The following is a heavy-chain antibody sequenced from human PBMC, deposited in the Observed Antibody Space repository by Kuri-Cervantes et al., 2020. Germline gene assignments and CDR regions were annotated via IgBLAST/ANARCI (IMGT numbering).Heavy chain of an antibody. CDR3: AKDILYSSSWSGAFDI. D-gene: IGHD6-13*01. CDR1: GFTVSSNY. J-gene: IGHJ3*02. Sequence: GESLKISCAASGFTVSSNYMSWVRQAPGKGLEWVSVIYSGGSTYYADSVKGRFTISRDNSKNTLYLQMNSLRAEDTALYYRAKDILYSSSWSGAFDIWGQGTMVTVSS. CDR2: IYSGGST. V-gene: IGHV3-53*05.